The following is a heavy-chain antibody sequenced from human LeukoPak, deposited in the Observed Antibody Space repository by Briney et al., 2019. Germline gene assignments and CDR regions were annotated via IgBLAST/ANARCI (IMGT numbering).Heavy chain of an antibody. CDR1: GGSVSSGSYY. J-gene: IGHJ5*02. Sequence: SETLSLTCPVSGGSVSSGSYYWSWIRQPPGKGLEWIGYIYYSGSTNYNHSLKTRVTISVDTSKNQFSLKLSSVTAADTAVYYCARERELLGRTGEFDPWGQGTLVTVSS. CDR3: ARERELLGRTGEFDP. V-gene: IGHV4-61*01. D-gene: IGHD1-26*01. CDR2: IYYSGST.